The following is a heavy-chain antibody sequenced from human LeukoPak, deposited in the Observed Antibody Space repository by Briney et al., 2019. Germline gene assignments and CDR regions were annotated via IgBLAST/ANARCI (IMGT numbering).Heavy chain of an antibody. Sequence: ASVKVSCKSSGYMFTNYDIHWVRQATGQGLEWMGWMNPQCGNTRYAQKFRGRVTITRDTSITTAYMELSSLRSEDTAVYYCARGPNYSNFGSAYYYYMDVWGKGTTVTASS. J-gene: IGHJ6*03. V-gene: IGHV1-8*03. D-gene: IGHD4-11*01. CDR2: MNPQCGNT. CDR1: GYMFTNYD. CDR3: ARGPNYSNFGSAYYYYMDV.